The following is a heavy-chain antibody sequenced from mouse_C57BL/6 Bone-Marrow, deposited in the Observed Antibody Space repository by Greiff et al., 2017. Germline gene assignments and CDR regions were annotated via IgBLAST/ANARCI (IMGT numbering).Heavy chain of an antibody. CDR1: GYSFTGYY. J-gene: IGHJ1*03. CDR3: ARLGNPHGGYFDV. Sequence: EVQLQQSGPELVKPGASVKISCKASGYSFTGYYMNWVKQSPEKSLEWIGEINPSTGGTTYNQKFKAKATLTVDKSSSTAYMQLKSLTSEDSAVYYCARLGNPHGGYFDVWGTGTTVTVSS. V-gene: IGHV1-42*01. CDR2: INPSTGGT.